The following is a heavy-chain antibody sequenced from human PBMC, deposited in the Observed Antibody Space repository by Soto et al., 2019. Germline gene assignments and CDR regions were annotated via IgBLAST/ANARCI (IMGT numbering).Heavy chain of an antibody. CDR1: GYTFTGYY. Sequence: ASVKVSCKASGYTFTGYYMHWVRQAPGQGLEWMGWINPNSGGTNYAQKFRGWVTMTRDTSISTAYMELSRLRTDDTAVYYCARSASHYDFWSGYYSVYYYGMDVWGQGTTVTVSS. CDR3: ARSASHYDFWSGYYSVYYYGMDV. J-gene: IGHJ6*02. CDR2: INPNSGGT. D-gene: IGHD3-3*01. V-gene: IGHV1-2*04.